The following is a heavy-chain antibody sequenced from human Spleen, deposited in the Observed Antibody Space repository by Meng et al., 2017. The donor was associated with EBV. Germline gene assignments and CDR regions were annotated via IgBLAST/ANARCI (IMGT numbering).Heavy chain of an antibody. V-gene: IGHV3-11*01. J-gene: IGHJ4*02. Sequence: QGHLLESGPGLVKSSETLSLTCTFSGASVSSNTYYWMWIRQPPGKGLECVSYISSSGSTIYYADSVQGRFTISRDNAKNSLYLQMNSLRAEDTAVYYCARGVGDFDYWGQGTLVTVSS. D-gene: IGHD2-21*01. CDR1: GASVSSNTYY. CDR3: ARGVGDFDY. CDR2: ISSSGSTI.